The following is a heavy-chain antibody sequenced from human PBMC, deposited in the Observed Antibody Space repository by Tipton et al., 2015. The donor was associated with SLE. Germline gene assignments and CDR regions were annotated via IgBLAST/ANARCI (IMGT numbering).Heavy chain of an antibody. V-gene: IGHV3-64*04. D-gene: IGHD5-18*01. Sequence: SLRLSCSASGFTFSSYAMHWVRQAPGKGLEYVSAISSNGGSTYYADSVKGRFTISRDNAKNSLYLQMNSLRAEDTAVYYCARNPDTAMVNYWGQGTLVTVSS. CDR2: ISSNGGST. CDR3: ARNPDTAMVNY. J-gene: IGHJ4*02. CDR1: GFTFSSYA.